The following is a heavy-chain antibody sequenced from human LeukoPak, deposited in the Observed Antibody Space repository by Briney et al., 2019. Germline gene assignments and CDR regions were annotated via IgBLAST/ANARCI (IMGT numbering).Heavy chain of an antibody. Sequence: KTSETLSLTCTVSGGSISSSSYYWGWIRQPPGKGLEWIGNIYYSGSTYYNPSLKSRVTISVDTSKSQFSLKVSSVTAADTAVYYCARHSGKFGEFLIDYWGQGTLVTVSS. CDR2: IYYSGST. CDR3: ARHSGKFGEFLIDY. V-gene: IGHV4-39*01. D-gene: IGHD3-10*01. J-gene: IGHJ4*02. CDR1: GGSISSSSYY.